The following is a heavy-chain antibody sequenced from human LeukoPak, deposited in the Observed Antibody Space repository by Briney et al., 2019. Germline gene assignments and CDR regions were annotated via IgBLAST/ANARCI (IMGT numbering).Heavy chain of an antibody. CDR3: ARGPYYDILTGYSPSDY. J-gene: IGHJ4*02. CDR2: MNPNSGNT. CDR1: GYTFTSYD. D-gene: IGHD3-9*01. Sequence: GASVKVSCKASGYTFTSYDINWVRQATGQGLEWMGWMNPNSGNTGYAQKFQGRVTMTRNTSISTAYMELSSLRSEDTAVYHCARGPYYDILTGYSPSDYWGQGTLVTVSS. V-gene: IGHV1-8*01.